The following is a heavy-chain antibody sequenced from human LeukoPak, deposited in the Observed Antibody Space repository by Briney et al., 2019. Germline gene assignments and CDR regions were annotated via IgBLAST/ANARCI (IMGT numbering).Heavy chain of an antibody. CDR3: AKTYFYGYNSFADTNYFDY. CDR1: GFTFSNYA. CDR2: ISGTGGST. D-gene: IGHD5-24*01. Sequence: PGGSLRLSCAASGFTFSNYAMSWVRQAPGKGLEWVSAISGTGGSTYYADSVKGRFTISRDNSKNTLYLQMNSLRAEDTAVYYCAKTYFYGYNSFADTNYFDYWGQGTLVTVSS. V-gene: IGHV3-23*01. J-gene: IGHJ4*02.